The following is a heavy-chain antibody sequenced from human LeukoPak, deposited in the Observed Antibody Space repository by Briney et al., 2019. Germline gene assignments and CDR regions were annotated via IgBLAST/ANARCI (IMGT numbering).Heavy chain of an antibody. CDR3: ARADVAGDAFDI. CDR2: INHSGST. J-gene: IGHJ3*02. V-gene: IGHV4-34*01. CDR1: GGSFSDYY. Sequence: SETLSLTCAVYGGSFSDYYWSWIRQPPGKGLEWIGEINHSGSTNYNPSLKSRVTIPVDTSKNQFSLKLSSVTAADTAVYYCARADVAGDAFDIWGQGTMVTVSS.